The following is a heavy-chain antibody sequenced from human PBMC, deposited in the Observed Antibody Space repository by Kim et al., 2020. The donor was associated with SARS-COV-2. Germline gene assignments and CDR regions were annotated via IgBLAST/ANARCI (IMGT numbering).Heavy chain of an antibody. CDR1: GFTFSSYS. CDR2: ISSSSSYI. J-gene: IGHJ3*02. V-gene: IGHV3-21*01. D-gene: IGHD6-19*01. Sequence: GGSLRLSCAASGFTFSSYSMNWVRQAPGKGLEWVSSISSSSSYIYYADSVKGRFTISRDNAKNSLYLQMNSLRAEDTAVYYCARLAVAGTGYAFDIWGQGTMVTVSS. CDR3: ARLAVAGTGYAFDI.